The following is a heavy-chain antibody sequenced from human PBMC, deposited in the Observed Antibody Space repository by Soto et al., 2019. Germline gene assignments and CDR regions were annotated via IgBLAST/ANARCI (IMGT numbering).Heavy chain of an antibody. CDR2: IYATGTT. V-gene: IGHV4-4*07. J-gene: IGHJ5*02. Sequence: SETLSLTCTVSGASISGFCWSWIRRSAGKGLEWIGRIYATGTTDYNPSLKSRVMMSVDTSKKQSSLKLRSVTAADTAVYYCVRDGTKTLRDWFDPWGQGISVTVSS. CDR1: GASISGFC. CDR3: VRDGTKTLRDWFDP. D-gene: IGHD1-1*01.